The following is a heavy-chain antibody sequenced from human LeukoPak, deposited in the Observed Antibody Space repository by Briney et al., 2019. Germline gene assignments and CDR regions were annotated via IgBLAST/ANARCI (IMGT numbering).Heavy chain of an antibody. CDR3: AKELNYDSTSDAFDV. Sequence: GGSLRLSCAASGFTFSSYAMSWVRQAPGKGLEWVSAISGSGGSTYYADSVKGRFTISRDNSKNTLYLQMNSLRAEDTALYYCAKELNYDSTSDAFDVWGQGTMVTVSS. J-gene: IGHJ3*01. V-gene: IGHV3-23*01. CDR2: ISGSGGST. CDR1: GFTFSSYA. D-gene: IGHD3-22*01.